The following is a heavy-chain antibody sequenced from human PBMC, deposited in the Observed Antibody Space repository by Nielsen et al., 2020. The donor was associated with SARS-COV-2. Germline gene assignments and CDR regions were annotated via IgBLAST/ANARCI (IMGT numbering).Heavy chain of an antibody. Sequence: WIRQLPGKGLEWVAVISYDGSNKYYADSVKGRFTISRDNSKNTLYLQMNSLRAEDTAVYYCARGSGWYNYWGQGTLVTISS. CDR3: ARGSGWYNY. V-gene: IGHV3-30*04. J-gene: IGHJ4*02. CDR2: ISYDGSNK. D-gene: IGHD6-19*01.